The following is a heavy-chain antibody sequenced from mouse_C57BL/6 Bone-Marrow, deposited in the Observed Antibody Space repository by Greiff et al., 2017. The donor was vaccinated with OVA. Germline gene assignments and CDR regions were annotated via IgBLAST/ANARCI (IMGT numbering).Heavy chain of an antibody. CDR3: ARGVWITTFFDV. V-gene: IGHV1-81*01. Sequence: QVQLKESGAELARPGASVKLSCKASGYTFTSYGISWVKQRTGQGLEWIGEIYPRSGNTYYNEKFKGKATLTADKSSSTAYMELRSLTSEDSAVYFCARGVWITTFFDVWGTGTTVTVSS. J-gene: IGHJ1*03. CDR1: GYTFTSYG. CDR2: IYPRSGNT. D-gene: IGHD1-1*01.